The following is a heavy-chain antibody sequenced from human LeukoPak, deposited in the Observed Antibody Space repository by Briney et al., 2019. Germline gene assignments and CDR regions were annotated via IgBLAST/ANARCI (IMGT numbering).Heavy chain of an antibody. D-gene: IGHD6-6*01. Sequence: GSLRLSCAASGFTFSSYWMHWVRQAPGKGLVWVSRINSDGSTTNYADSVKGRFTISRDNSKNTLYLQMNSLRTEDTAVYYCARKAAPGGSMGYAFDIWGQGTMVTVSS. CDR3: ARKAAPGGSMGYAFDI. J-gene: IGHJ3*02. CDR2: INSDGSTT. V-gene: IGHV3-74*01. CDR1: GFTFSSYW.